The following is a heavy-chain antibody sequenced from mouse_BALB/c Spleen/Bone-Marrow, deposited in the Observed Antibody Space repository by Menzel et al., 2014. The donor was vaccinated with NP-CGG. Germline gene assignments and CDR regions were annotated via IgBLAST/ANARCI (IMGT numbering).Heavy chain of an antibody. V-gene: IGHV1S56*01. J-gene: IGHJ4*01. D-gene: IGHD1-1*01. CDR1: GYTFTSYY. Sequence: VQLQQSGPELVKPGASMRISCKASGYTFTSYYLHWVKQRPGQGLEWIGWIYPGNVNTNYNEKFKDKATLTADKSSTTAYMHHSSLTSEDSAVYFCARGGYYGSGRYYYAMDYGGQGTSVTVSS. CDR3: ARGGYYGSGRYYYAMDY. CDR2: IYPGNVNT.